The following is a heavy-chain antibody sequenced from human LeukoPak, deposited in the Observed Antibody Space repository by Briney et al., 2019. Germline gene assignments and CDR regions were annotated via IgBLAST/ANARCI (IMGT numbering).Heavy chain of an antibody. Sequence: PGGSLRLSCVASGFTLSSYGMNWVRQAPGKGLEWVSYISSSGSTIYYADSVKGRFTISRDNAKNSLYLQMNSLRAEDTAVYYCARDLGSSGSIFDYWGQGTLVTVSS. V-gene: IGHV3-48*04. D-gene: IGHD6-19*01. CDR2: ISSSGSTI. J-gene: IGHJ4*02. CDR1: GFTLSSYG. CDR3: ARDLGSSGSIFDY.